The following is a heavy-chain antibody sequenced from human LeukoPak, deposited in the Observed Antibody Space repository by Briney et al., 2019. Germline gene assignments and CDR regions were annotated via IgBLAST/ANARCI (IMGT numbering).Heavy chain of an antibody. CDR1: GFTFSSYE. D-gene: IGHD3-22*01. V-gene: IGHV3-48*03. CDR2: ISSSGSTI. J-gene: IGHJ4*02. CDR3: AKEGITMIVVVVYYFDY. Sequence: GGSLRLSCAASGFTFSSYEMNWVRQAPGKGLEWVSYISSSGSTIYYADSVKGRFTISRDNAKNSLYLQMNSLRAEDTAVYYCAKEGITMIVVVVYYFDYWGQGTLVTVSS.